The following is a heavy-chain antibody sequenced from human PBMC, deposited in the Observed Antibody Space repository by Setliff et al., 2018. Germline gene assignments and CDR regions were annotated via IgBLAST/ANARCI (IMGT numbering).Heavy chain of an antibody. Sequence: GESLKISCAASGFTLSNAWMSWVRQAPGKGLEWVGRIKSKTDGGTTDYAAPVKGRFTISRDDSKNTLYLQMNSLKTEDTAVYYCTTAPLAAASTCWGQGTLVTVSS. V-gene: IGHV3-15*01. CDR3: TTAPLAAASTC. J-gene: IGHJ1*01. CDR1: GFTLSNAW. CDR2: IKSKTDGGTT. D-gene: IGHD6-13*01.